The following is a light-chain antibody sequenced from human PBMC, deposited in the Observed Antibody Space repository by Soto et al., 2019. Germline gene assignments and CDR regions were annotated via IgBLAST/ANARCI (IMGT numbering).Light chain of an antibody. V-gene: IGLV2-14*03. CDR3: SSYTSINSYV. J-gene: IGLJ1*01. Sequence: QSVLTQPASLSGSPGLSITISCTGTSSDVGGYNYVSWYQQHPGKAPKLMIYYVSHRPSGVSNRFSGSKSGNTASLTISGLQAEDEADYYCSSYTSINSYVFGTGTKVTVL. CDR1: SSDVGGYNY. CDR2: YVS.